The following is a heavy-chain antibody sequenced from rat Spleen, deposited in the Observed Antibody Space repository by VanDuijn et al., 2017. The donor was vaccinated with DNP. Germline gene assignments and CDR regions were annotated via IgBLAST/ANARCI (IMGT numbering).Heavy chain of an antibody. D-gene: IGHD5-1*01. CDR1: GFIFTNYY. V-gene: IGHV5-25*01. J-gene: IGHJ2*01. CDR2: ISTGIGRT. CDR3: ARRWEEDYFDY. Sequence: EVQLVESGGGLVQPGRSMKLSCAASGFIFTNYYMAWVRQAPTKGLEWVASISTGIGRTYYRDSVEGRFTISRDKPKSTLYLQMGSLRSEDTATYYCARRWEEDYFDYWGQGVMVTVSS.